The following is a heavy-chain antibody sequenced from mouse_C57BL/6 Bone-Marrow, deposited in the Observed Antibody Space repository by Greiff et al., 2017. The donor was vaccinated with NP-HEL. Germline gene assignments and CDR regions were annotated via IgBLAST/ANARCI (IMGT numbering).Heavy chain of an antibody. D-gene: IGHD4-1*01. Sequence: QVQLQQPGAELVKPGASVKLSCKASGYTFTSYWMHWVKQRPGQGLEWIGMIHPNSGSTNYNEKFKSKATLTVDKSSSTAYMQLSSLTSEDSAVYYCARGEANWDWFAYWGQGTLVTVSA. J-gene: IGHJ3*01. V-gene: IGHV1-64*01. CDR3: ARGEANWDWFAY. CDR1: GYTFTSYW. CDR2: IHPNSGST.